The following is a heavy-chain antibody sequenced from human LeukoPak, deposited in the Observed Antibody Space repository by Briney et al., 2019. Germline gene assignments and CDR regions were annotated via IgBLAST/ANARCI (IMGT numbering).Heavy chain of an antibody. Sequence: GGSLRLSCAVSGFTVSSNYMSWVRQAPGKGPEWVSVIYSDGSTYYTDSVKGRFTISRDNSRDTLYLQMNSLRAEDTAVYYCARGGGAFCGTDCHRTFDYWGQGTLVTVSS. CDR3: ARGGGAFCGTDCHRTFDY. J-gene: IGHJ4*02. V-gene: IGHV3-53*01. CDR2: IYSDGST. D-gene: IGHD2-21*02. CDR1: GFTVSSNY.